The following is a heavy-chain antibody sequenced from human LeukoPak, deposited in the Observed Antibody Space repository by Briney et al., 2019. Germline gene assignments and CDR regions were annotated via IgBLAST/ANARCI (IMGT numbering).Heavy chain of an antibody. CDR3: ARDGHYFAMDV. CDR2: IKPDGSEK. Sequence: GGSLSLSCAASGFTFNYYWMSWVLQTPGKGLEWLANIKPDGSEKYYVDSVRGRFTISRDNAKSSVHLQMNGLRAEDTAIYYCARDGHYFAMDVWGQGTTVTVSS. CDR1: GFTFNYYW. J-gene: IGHJ6*02. V-gene: IGHV3-7*03.